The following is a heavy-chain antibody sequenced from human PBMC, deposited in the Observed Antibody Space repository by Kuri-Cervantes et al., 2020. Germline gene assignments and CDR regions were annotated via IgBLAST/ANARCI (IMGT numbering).Heavy chain of an antibody. CDR2: ISSSGSTI. Sequence: LSLTCAASGFTFGDYYMSWIRQAPGKGLEWVSYISSSGSTIYYADSVKGRFTISRDNAKNSLYLQMNSLRAEDTAVYYCARGLEDVWGSYPDYWGQGTLVTVSS. V-gene: IGHV3-11*01. CDR3: ARGLEDVWGSYPDY. CDR1: GFTFGDYY. D-gene: IGHD3-16*01. J-gene: IGHJ4*02.